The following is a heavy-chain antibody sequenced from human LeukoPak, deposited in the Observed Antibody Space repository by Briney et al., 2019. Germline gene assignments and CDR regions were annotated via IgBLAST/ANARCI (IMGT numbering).Heavy chain of an antibody. Sequence: GGSLRLSCAASGFTFSDYYMSWVRQAPGKGLEWVANIQQHGSETYYGDSVKGRFTISRDNAKNSLYLQMNSLRAEDTAVYYCATYSSSNGREFQYWGQGTLVTVSS. V-gene: IGHV3-7*01. J-gene: IGHJ1*01. CDR2: IQQHGSET. D-gene: IGHD2-2*01. CDR3: ATYSSSNGREFQY. CDR1: GFTFSDYY.